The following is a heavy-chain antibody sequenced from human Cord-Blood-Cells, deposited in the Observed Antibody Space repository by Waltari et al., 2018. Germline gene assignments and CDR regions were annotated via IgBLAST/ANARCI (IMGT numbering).Heavy chain of an antibody. CDR3: ARPLKLDAFDI. CDR2: IYHSGST. V-gene: IGHV4-38-2*02. Sequence: QVQLQESGPGLVKPSETLSLTCTVSGYSISSGYYWGWIRPPPGKGLEWIGSIYHSGSTYYNPSRKSRVTISVDTSKNQFSLKLSSVTAADTAVYYCARPLKLDAFDIWGQGTMVTVSS. CDR1: GYSISSGYY. J-gene: IGHJ3*02.